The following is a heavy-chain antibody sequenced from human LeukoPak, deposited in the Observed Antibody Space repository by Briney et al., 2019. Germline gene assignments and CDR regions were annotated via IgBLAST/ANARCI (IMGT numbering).Heavy chain of an antibody. CDR1: GGTFSSYA. D-gene: IGHD3-3*01. Sequence: SVKVSCKASGGTFSSYAISWVRQAPGQGLEWMGGIIPIFGTANYAQKFQGRVTITADESTSTAYMELSSLRSEDTAVYYCASHNVYYDFWSGYREYDAFDIWGQGTMVTLSS. V-gene: IGHV1-69*01. CDR2: IIPIFGTA. J-gene: IGHJ3*02. CDR3: ASHNVYYDFWSGYREYDAFDI.